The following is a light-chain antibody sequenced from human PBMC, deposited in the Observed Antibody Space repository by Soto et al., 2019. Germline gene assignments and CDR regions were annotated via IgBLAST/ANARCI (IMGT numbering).Light chain of an antibody. CDR2: DVT. J-gene: IGLJ1*01. CDR3: CSYAGSYSYV. Sequence: QSVLTQPRSVSGSPGQSVTISCTGTSSDIGGYNYVSWYQQHPGKAPKLMIYDVTKRPSGVPDRFSGSTSGNTASLTISGLLAEDEADYYCCSYAGSYSYVFGTGT. V-gene: IGLV2-11*01. CDR1: SSDIGGYNY.